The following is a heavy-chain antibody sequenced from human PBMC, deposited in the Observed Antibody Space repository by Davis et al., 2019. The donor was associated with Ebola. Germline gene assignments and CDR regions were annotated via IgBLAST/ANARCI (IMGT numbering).Heavy chain of an antibody. Sequence: PGGSLRLSCAASGFTFSNHAMNWVRQAPGKGLEWVSAISGSGGSTYYADSVKGRFTISRDNSKNTLYLQMNSLRAEDTAVYYCAKDGLDYGDYWAYYGMDVWGKGTTVTVSS. D-gene: IGHD4-17*01. V-gene: IGHV3-23*01. CDR1: GFTFSNHA. CDR2: ISGSGGST. CDR3: AKDGLDYGDYWAYYGMDV. J-gene: IGHJ6*04.